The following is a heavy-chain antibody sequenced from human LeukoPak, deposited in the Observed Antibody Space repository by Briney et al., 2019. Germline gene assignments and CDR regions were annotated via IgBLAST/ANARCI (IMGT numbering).Heavy chain of an antibody. CDR2: IYHSGST. V-gene: IGHV4-4*02. J-gene: IGHJ5*02. CDR3: ARWGRYCSSTSCYNLPWFDP. D-gene: IGHD2-2*02. Sequence: KPSETLSLTCAVSGGSISSSNWWSWVRQPPGKGLEWIGEIYHSGSTNYNPSLKSRVTISVDTSKNQFSLKLSSVTAADTAVYYCARWGRYCSSTSCYNLPWFDPWGQGTLVTVSS. CDR1: GGSISSSNW.